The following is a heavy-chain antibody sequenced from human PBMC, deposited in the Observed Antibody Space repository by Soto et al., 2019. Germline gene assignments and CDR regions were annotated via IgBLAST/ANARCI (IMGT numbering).Heavy chain of an antibody. J-gene: IGHJ6*02. V-gene: IGHV3-33*01. CDR1: GFTFSSYG. CDR2: IWYDGSNK. Sequence: GGSLRLSCAASGFTFSSYGMHWVRQAPGKGLEWVAVIWYDGSNKYYADSVKGRFTISRDNSKNTLYLQMNSLRAEDTAVYYCARGMGSTRYVYYYYGMDVWGQGTTVTVSS. D-gene: IGHD2-2*01. CDR3: ARGMGSTRYVYYYYGMDV.